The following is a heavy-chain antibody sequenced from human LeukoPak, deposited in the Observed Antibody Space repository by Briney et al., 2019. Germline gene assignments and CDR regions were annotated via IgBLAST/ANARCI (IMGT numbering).Heavy chain of an antibody. J-gene: IGHJ5*02. CDR2: ISAYNGNT. V-gene: IGHV1-18*01. D-gene: IGHD6-13*01. CDR3: ARTVSQYSSSRLKWFDP. Sequence: ASVKVSCKASGYTFTSYGISWVRQAPGQGLEWMGWISAYNGNTNYAQKLQGRVTMTTDTSTSTAYMELRSLRSDDTAVYYCARTVSQYSSSRLKWFDPWGQGTLVTVPS. CDR1: GYTFTSYG.